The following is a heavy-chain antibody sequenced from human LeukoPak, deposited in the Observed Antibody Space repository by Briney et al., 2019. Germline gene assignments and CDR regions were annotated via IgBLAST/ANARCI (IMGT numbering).Heavy chain of an antibody. CDR2: IRAYNGNT. CDR3: ARDPPTLAAAGTGDAFDI. D-gene: IGHD6-13*01. J-gene: IGHJ3*02. CDR1: GYTFTCYG. V-gene: IGHV1-18*01. Sequence: GASVKVSCKASGYTFTCYGISWVRQAPGQGLEWMGWIRAYNGNTNYAQKLQGRVTMTTDTSTSTAYMELRSLRSDDTAVYYCARDPPTLAAAGTGDAFDIWGQGTMVTVSS.